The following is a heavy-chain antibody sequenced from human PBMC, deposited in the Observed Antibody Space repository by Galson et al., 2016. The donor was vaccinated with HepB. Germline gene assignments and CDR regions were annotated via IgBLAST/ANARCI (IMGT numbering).Heavy chain of an antibody. V-gene: IGHV5-10-1*01. CDR3: ARSIQLWPDY. J-gene: IGHJ4*02. CDR2: IDPSDSYT. Sequence: QSGAEVTKPGEPLRISCKGRGYSFTSHWINWVRQMPGKGLEWMGRIDPSDSYTRYSPSFQGHVTISADESISTAYLQWSSLKASDTAMYYCARSIQLWPDYWGQGSLVTVSS. D-gene: IGHD5-18*01. CDR1: GYSFTSHW.